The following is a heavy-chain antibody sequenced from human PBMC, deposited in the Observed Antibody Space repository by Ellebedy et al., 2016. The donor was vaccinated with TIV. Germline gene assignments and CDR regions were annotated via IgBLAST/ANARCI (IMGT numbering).Heavy chain of an antibody. CDR2: ISNTGSRT. V-gene: IGHV3-23*01. CDR1: GFTFSSYA. Sequence: PGGSLRLSCAASGFTFSSYAMSWVRQAPGQGLEWVSTISNTGSRTYYADSVEGRFIISRDNSKKTLYLPMNSLRAEDTAVYYCAKGRGGGSDSSAPRYYFDSWGLGTLVTVSS. D-gene: IGHD3-22*01. J-gene: IGHJ4*02. CDR3: AKGRGGGSDSSAPRYYFDS.